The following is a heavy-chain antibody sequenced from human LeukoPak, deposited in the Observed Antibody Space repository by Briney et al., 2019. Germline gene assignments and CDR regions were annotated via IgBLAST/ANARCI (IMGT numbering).Heavy chain of an antibody. D-gene: IGHD1-26*01. CDR1: GYTFTGYY. CDR2: INPNSGGT. V-gene: IGHV1-2*02. CDR3: ARDLMGAQYYFDY. Sequence: GASVKVSCKASGYTFTGYYMHWVRQAPGQGLEWMGWINPNSGGTNYAQKFQGRVTMTRDTSISTAYMELSRLRSDDTAVYYCARDLMGAQYYFDYWGRGTLVTVSS. J-gene: IGHJ4*02.